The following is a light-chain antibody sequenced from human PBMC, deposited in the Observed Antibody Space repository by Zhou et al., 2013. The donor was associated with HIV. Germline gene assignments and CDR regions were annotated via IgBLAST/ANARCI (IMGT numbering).Light chain of an antibody. CDR3: QNYNDYVWT. CDR2: KAS. Sequence: DTQMTQSPSTLSASVGDRVTITCRASQSIGTWLAWYQHKAGKAPKLLIYKASSLQSGVPPRFSGSGSGTEFTLTISSLQPDDFATFYCQNYNDYVWTFGQGTKVEI. CDR1: QSIGTW. V-gene: IGKV1-5*03. J-gene: IGKJ1*01.